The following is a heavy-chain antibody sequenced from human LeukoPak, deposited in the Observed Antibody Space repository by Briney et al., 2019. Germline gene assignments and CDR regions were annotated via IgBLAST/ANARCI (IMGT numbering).Heavy chain of an antibody. CDR2: IYYSGST. CDR3: ARVYYSDTSGYYSLAEA. Sequence: SETLSLTCTVSGGSITNHYYNWIRQPPGKRLEWMGYIYYSGSTNYNPSLKSRVTISLDTSKNQFSLRLSSVTAADTAMYYCARVYYSDTSGYYSLAEAWGEGTLVTVSS. D-gene: IGHD3-22*01. V-gene: IGHV4-59*11. CDR1: GGSITNHY. J-gene: IGHJ5*02.